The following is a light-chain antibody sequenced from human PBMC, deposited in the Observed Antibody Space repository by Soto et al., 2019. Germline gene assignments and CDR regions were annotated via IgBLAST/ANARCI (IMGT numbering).Light chain of an antibody. CDR3: LQDFNYPRT. V-gene: IGKV1-6*02. CDR2: AAS. Sequence: AIQMTQSPSSLSASVGDRVTITCRASQVIRNDLGWYQQKPGKAPKILINAASRLQGGVPSRFSGSGSGTDFTLTISSLQPEDFATYYCLQDFNYPRTFGQGTKVEVK. CDR1: QVIRND. J-gene: IGKJ1*01.